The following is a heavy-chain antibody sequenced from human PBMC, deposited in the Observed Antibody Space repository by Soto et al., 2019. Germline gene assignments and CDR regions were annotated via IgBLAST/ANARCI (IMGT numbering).Heavy chain of an antibody. J-gene: IGHJ6*02. CDR2: ISAYNGNT. Sequence: ASVKVSCKASGYTFTSYGISWVRQAPGQGLEWMGWISAYNGNTNYAQKLQGRVTMTTDTSTSTAYMELRSLRSDDTAVYYCARDSDWGYSSRWLPQNYYYYGMDVWGQGTTVNVSS. V-gene: IGHV1-18*01. CDR3: ARDSDWGYSSRWLPQNYYYYGMDV. D-gene: IGHD6-13*01. CDR1: GYTFTSYG.